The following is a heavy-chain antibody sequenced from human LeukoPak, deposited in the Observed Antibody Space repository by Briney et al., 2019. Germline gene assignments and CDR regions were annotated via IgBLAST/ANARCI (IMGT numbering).Heavy chain of an antibody. D-gene: IGHD6-6*01. Sequence: WASVKVSCKASGYTFTSYGISWVRQAPGQGLEWMGWIRAYNGNTNYAQKLQGRVTMTTDTSTSTAYMELRSLRSDDTAVYYCARDREIAARPDAFDIWGQGTMVTVSS. CDR2: IRAYNGNT. J-gene: IGHJ3*02. CDR1: GYTFTSYG. CDR3: ARDREIAARPDAFDI. V-gene: IGHV1-18*01.